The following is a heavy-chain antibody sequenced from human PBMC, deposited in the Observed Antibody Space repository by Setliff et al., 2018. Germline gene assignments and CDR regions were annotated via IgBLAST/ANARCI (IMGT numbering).Heavy chain of an antibody. CDR2: IYPGDSHT. Sequence: GESLKISCKGSGYSFSNFWIGWVRQMPGKGLEWMGIIYPGDSHTRYSPSFQGQVTMSADKSINTAYLQWSNLKASDTAVYYCARRGERFFNWLDPWGQGTLVTVSS. V-gene: IGHV5-51*01. CDR3: ARRGERFFNWLDP. CDR1: GYSFSNFW. J-gene: IGHJ5*02. D-gene: IGHD2-21*01.